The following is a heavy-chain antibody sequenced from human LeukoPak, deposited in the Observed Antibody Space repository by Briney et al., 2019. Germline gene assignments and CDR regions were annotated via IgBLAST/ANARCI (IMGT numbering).Heavy chain of an antibody. CDR3: ARRIAVAVDDAFDI. D-gene: IGHD6-19*01. CDR2: IYYSGST. V-gene: IGHV4-59*08. J-gene: IGHJ3*02. CDR1: GGSISSYH. Sequence: PSETLSLTCTVSGGSISSYHWSWIRQPPGKGLEWIGYIYYSGSTNYNPSLKSRVTISVDTSKNQFSLKLSSVTAADTAVYYCARRIAVAVDDAFDIWGQGTMVTVSS.